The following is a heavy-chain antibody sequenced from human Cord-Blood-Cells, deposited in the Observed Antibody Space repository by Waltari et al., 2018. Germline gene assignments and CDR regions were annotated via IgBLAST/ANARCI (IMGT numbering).Heavy chain of an antibody. Sequence: EVQLVESGGGLVQPGGSLRLSCAASGFTFSSYSMNWVRQAPGKGQDGVSYISSSSSTIYYADSVKGRFTISRDNAKNSLYLQMNSLRDEDTAVYYCARVTAVADWVDPWGQGTLVTVSS. CDR3: ARVTAVADWVDP. D-gene: IGHD6-19*01. CDR2: ISSSSSTI. J-gene: IGHJ5*02. CDR1: GFTFSSYS. V-gene: IGHV3-48*02.